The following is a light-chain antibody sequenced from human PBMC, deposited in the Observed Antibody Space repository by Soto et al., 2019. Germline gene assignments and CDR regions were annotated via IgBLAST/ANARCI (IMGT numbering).Light chain of an antibody. CDR3: QQYHTWPIT. V-gene: IGKV3-15*01. CDR1: QGVSRK. CDR2: GAS. J-gene: IGKJ4*01. Sequence: DIVMTQSPATLSVAPGERVTFSCRASQGVSRKLAWYQHKPGQAPRLLISGASTGATGIPARFSGSGSGTAFALTISSLQSEDCAIYYCQQYHTWPITFGGGTKVEIK.